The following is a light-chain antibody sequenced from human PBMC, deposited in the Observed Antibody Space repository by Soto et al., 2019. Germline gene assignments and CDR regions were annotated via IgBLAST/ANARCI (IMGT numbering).Light chain of an antibody. CDR3: QQSYNTRT. J-gene: IGKJ1*01. Sequence: DIPMTQSPSSLSASVGDRVTITCRASQSISSYLNWYQQKPGKAPKLLIYAASSLQSGVPSRFSGSGSGTDFTLTISSLQPEDFATYYCQQSYNTRTFGQGTKVEIK. CDR1: QSISSY. CDR2: AAS. V-gene: IGKV1-39*01.